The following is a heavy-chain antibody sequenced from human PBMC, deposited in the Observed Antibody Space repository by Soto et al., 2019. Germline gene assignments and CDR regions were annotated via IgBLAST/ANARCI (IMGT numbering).Heavy chain of an antibody. J-gene: IGHJ4*02. CDR1: GFTFSSYS. D-gene: IGHD6-6*01. V-gene: IGHV3-21*01. CDR2: ISSSSSYI. CDR3: ARGKEYSSSPVSDFDY. Sequence: EVQLVESGGGLVKPGGSLRLSCAASGFTFSSYSMNWVRQAPGKGLEWVSSISSSSSYIYYADSVKGRFTISRDNAKSSRYLQMNSLRAEDTAVYYCARGKEYSSSPVSDFDYWGQGTLVTVSS.